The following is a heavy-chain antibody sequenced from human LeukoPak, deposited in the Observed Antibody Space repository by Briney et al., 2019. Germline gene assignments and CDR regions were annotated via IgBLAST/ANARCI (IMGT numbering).Heavy chain of an antibody. J-gene: IGHJ5*02. Sequence: GGSLRLSCAASGFTFSSYEMNWVHQAPGKGLEWVSYIHSSGTTIYYADSVKGRFTISRDNAKNSLYLQMNSLRAEDTAVYYCARENPDWFDPWGQGTLVTVSS. CDR3: ARENPDWFDP. V-gene: IGHV3-48*03. CDR2: IHSSGTTI. CDR1: GFTFSSYE.